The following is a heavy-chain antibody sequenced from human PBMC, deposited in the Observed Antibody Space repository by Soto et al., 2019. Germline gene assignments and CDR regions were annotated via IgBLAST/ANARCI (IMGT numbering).Heavy chain of an antibody. CDR1: GCSFTSYW. CDR2: IYPGDSDT. Sequence: PGESLKISCKGSGCSFTSYWIGWVRQMPGKGLEWMGIIYPGDSDTRYSPSFQGQVTISADKSISTAYLQWSSLKASDTAMYYCARTRYGYGDRAGRTYYYYMDVWGKGTTVTVSS. D-gene: IGHD4-17*01. V-gene: IGHV5-51*01. CDR3: ARTRYGYGDRAGRTYYYYMDV. J-gene: IGHJ6*03.